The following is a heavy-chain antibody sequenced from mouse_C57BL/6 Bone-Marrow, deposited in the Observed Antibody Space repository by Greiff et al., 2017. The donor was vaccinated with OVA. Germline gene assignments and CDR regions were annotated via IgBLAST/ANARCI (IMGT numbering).Heavy chain of an antibody. V-gene: IGHV5-4*01. J-gene: IGHJ4*01. CDR3: ARDTYYDVPYAMDY. D-gene: IGHD1-1*01. CDR2: ISDGGSYT. Sequence: EVKLVESGGGLVKPGGSLKLSCAASGFTFSSYAMSWVRQTPEKRLEWVATISDGGSYTYYPDNVKGRFTISRDNAKNNLYLQMSHLKSEDTAMYYCARDTYYDVPYAMDYWGQGTSVTVSS. CDR1: GFTFSSYA.